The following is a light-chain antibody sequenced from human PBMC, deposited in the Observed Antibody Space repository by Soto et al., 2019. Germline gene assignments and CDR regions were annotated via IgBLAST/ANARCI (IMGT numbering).Light chain of an antibody. Sequence: EIVFKPSPGTLSLSPGERATLSCRASQSVSSNLAWYQQKPGQAPRLLIYGASSRATGIPDRFSGSGSGTDFTLTISRLEPEDFAVYYCQQYGSSLTFGGGTKVDI. CDR1: QSVSSN. CDR2: GAS. J-gene: IGKJ4*01. CDR3: QQYGSSLT. V-gene: IGKV3-20*01.